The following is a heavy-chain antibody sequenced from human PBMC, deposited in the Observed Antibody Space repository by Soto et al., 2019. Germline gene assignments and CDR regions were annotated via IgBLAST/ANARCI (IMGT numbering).Heavy chain of an antibody. CDR2: ISYDGSNK. Sequence: GGSLRLSCAASGFTFSSYGMHWVRQAPGKGLEWVAVISYDGSNKYYADSVKGRFTISRDNSKNTLYLQMNSLRAEDTAVYYCAKVSGEYYYGSGSYYLDYWGQGTLVTVSP. D-gene: IGHD3-10*01. CDR3: AKVSGEYYYGSGSYYLDY. J-gene: IGHJ4*02. V-gene: IGHV3-30*18. CDR1: GFTFSSYG.